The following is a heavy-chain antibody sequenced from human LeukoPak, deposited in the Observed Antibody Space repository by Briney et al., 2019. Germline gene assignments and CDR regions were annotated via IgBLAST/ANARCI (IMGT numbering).Heavy chain of an antibody. D-gene: IGHD3-22*01. CDR1: GGSIGSGSYY. CDR3: ARDLKLDGSSGYYAFDI. Sequence: SETLSLTCTVSGGSIGSGSYYWSWIRQTPGKGLEWIGYIYDFGNTDYNPSLKSRVTISIDRSKNEFSLKMSSVTAADTAVYYCARDLKLDGSSGYYAFDIWGQGTMVTVSS. CDR2: IYDFGNT. V-gene: IGHV4-30-2*01. J-gene: IGHJ3*02.